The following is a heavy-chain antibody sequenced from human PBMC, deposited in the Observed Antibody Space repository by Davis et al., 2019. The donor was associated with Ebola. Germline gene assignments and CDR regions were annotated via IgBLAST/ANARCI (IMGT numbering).Heavy chain of an antibody. J-gene: IGHJ3*02. CDR3: VKDLGTSGIFEI. V-gene: IGHV3-23*01. Sequence: GESLKISCAASGFSFSSYGMSWVRQAPGKGLEWVSAISPSAGSTFYGDSVNGRFTISRDNSRSTLYLQMNTLRADDMAVYYCVKDLGTSGIFEIWGQGTVVTVSS. D-gene: IGHD1-7*01. CDR1: GFSFSSYG. CDR2: ISPSAGST.